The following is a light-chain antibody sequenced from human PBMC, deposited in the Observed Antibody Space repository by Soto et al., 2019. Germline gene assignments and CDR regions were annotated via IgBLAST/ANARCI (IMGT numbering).Light chain of an antibody. J-gene: IGLJ1*01. CDR3: SSYTSSSTLYV. Sequence: QSALTQPASVSGSPGQSITISCTGTSNDVGAYNYVSWYQQHPGKAPKLMIYDVTYRPSGVSDRFSGSQSGKTASLTISGLQAEDEADYYCSSYTSSSTLYVFGTGTKVTV. V-gene: IGLV2-14*01. CDR2: DVT. CDR1: SNDVGAYNY.